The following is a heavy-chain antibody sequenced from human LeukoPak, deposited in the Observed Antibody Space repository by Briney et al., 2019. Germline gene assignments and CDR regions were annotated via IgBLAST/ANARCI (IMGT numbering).Heavy chain of an antibody. Sequence: PGGSLRLSCAASRFTFSSYEMNWVRQAPGKGLEWVSYISTSGSIIYYADSVKGRFTISRDNAKNSLYLQMNSLRAEDTAVYYCARGFTYFDSRGQGTLVTVSS. J-gene: IGHJ4*02. D-gene: IGHD3-10*01. CDR2: ISTSGSII. CDR1: RFTFSSYE. CDR3: ARGFTYFDS. V-gene: IGHV3-48*03.